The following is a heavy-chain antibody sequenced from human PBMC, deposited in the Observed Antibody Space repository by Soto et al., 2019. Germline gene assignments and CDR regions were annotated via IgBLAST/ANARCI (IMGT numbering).Heavy chain of an antibody. V-gene: IGHV3-9*01. Sequence: GGSLRLSCAASGFTFDDYAMHWVRQAPGKGLEWVSGISWNSGSIGYADSVKGRFTISRDNAKNSLYLQMNSLRAEDTALYYCAKDIKAGGYYYDYWGQGTLVTVSS. CDR2: ISWNSGSI. CDR1: GFTFDDYA. J-gene: IGHJ4*02. D-gene: IGHD3-22*01. CDR3: AKDIKAGGYYYDY.